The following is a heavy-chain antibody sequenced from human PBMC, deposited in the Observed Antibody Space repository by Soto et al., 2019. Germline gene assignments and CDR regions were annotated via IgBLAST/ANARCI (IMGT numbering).Heavy chain of an antibody. J-gene: IGHJ4*02. CDR3: AKDPRPSSGWPNWFDY. CDR2: IWYDGSNK. Sequence: GGSLRLSCAASGFTFSSYGMHWVRQAPGKGLEWVAVIWYDGSNKYYADSVKGRFTISRDNSKNTLYLQMNSLRAEDTAVYYCAKDPRPSSGWPNWFDYWGQGTLVTVSS. D-gene: IGHD6-19*01. V-gene: IGHV3-33*06. CDR1: GFTFSSYG.